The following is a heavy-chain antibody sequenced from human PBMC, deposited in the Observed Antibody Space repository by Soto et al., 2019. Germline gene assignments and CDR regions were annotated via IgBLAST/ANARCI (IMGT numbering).Heavy chain of an antibody. D-gene: IGHD3-10*01. CDR3: AGDTYYYGSGSYSP. Sequence: EVQLVESGGGLVKPGGSLRLSCAASGFTFSSYSMNWVRQAPGKGLEWVSSISSSSSYIYYADSVKGRFTISRDNAKNSLHLQMNRLRAEDTAVYYCAGDTYYYGSGSYSPWGQGTLVTVSS. CDR2: ISSSSSYI. CDR1: GFTFSSYS. J-gene: IGHJ5*02. V-gene: IGHV3-21*01.